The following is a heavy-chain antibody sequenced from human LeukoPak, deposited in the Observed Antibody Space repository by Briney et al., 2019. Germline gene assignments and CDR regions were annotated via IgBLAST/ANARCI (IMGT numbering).Heavy chain of an antibody. CDR3: AELGITMIGGV. J-gene: IGHJ6*04. D-gene: IGHD3-10*02. Sequence: GGSLRLSCAASGFTFSSYSMNWVRQAAGKGLEWVSSISSSSSYIYYADSVKGRFTISRDNAKNSLYLQMNSLRAEDTAVYYCAELGITMIGGVWGKGTTVTISS. V-gene: IGHV3-21*01. CDR2: ISSSSSYI. CDR1: GFTFSSYS.